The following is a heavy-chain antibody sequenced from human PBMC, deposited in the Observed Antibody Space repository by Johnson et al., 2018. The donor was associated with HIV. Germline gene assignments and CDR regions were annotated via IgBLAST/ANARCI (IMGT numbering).Heavy chain of an antibody. CDR3: AGVMGLGGYSLAFDI. D-gene: IGHD3-22*01. V-gene: IGHV3-7*01. CDR1: GFTFSSYW. CDR2: IKQDGSEK. Sequence: VQLVESGGGLVQPGGSLRLSCAASGFTFSSYWMSWVRQAPGKGLEWVANIKQDGSEKYYVDSVKGRFTISRDNAKNSLDLQLNSLRAEDKAVYYCAGVMGLGGYSLAFDIWGQGTMVTVSS. J-gene: IGHJ3*02.